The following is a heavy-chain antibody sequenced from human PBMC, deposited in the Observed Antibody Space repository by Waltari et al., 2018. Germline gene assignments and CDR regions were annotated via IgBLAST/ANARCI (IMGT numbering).Heavy chain of an antibody. V-gene: IGHV3-73*01. J-gene: IGHJ4*02. CDR2: IRSKTNNYAT. D-gene: IGHD3-22*01. CDR3: TRKANIDGSEYWYEFDH. CDR1: WFIFSDSA. Sequence: EVQLVESGGGLVQPGGSLKLSCAASWFIFSDSAMHWVGQASGKGLDWVGRIRSKTNNYATAYAASVKGRVTISRDDSKNTAYLQMNSLKTEDSAVYFCTRKANIDGSEYWYEFDHWGQGTLVTVSS.